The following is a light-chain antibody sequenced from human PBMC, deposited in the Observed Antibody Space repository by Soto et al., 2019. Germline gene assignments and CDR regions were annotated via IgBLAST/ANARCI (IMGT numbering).Light chain of an antibody. CDR2: CAA. J-gene: IGKJ2*01. CDR1: QSLINRSNNKNY. Sequence: DIVMTQSPDFLAVSLGEGATINCKSSQSLINRSNNKNYLAWFQQRPGQPPQLLFYCAATRASGVPDRFSGSGSGTDFTLTLSSLQAEDVATYYCQQYYSAPYTFGQGTKLEIK. V-gene: IGKV4-1*01. CDR3: QQYYSAPYT.